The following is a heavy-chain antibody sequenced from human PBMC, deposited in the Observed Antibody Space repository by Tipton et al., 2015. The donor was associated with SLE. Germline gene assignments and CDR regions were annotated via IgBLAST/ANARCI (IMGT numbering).Heavy chain of an antibody. D-gene: IGHD2-15*01. Sequence: TLSLTCDVSGYSINRGYYWGWLRKSPGKGLEWIGSFYHGGNTYYNPSLKSRVSISVDTSNNHFSLRLSSVTAADTAVYYCARHCCLGGTCSPWGGWFDPWGQGTLVSVSS. CDR2: FYHGGNT. CDR1: GYSINRGYY. CDR3: ARHCCLGGTCSPWGGWFDP. J-gene: IGHJ5*02. V-gene: IGHV4-38-2*01.